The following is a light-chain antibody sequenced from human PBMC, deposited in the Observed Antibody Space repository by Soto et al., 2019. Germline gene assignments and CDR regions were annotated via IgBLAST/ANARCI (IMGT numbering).Light chain of an antibody. J-gene: IGKJ5*01. V-gene: IGKV3-11*01. Sequence: EIVLTHSPGTLSLSPCERATLSFSASQSLSSSQLAWYQQKPGQAPRLLIYDASNRAAGIPARFSGSGSGTDFTLTISSLEPEDFAIYYCQQRQYWPPITFGQGTRLEIK. CDR3: QQRQYWPPIT. CDR1: QSLSSSQ. CDR2: DAS.